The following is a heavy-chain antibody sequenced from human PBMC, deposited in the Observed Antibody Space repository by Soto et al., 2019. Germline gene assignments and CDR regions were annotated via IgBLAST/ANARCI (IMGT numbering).Heavy chain of an antibody. CDR1: GFTFTNFW. CDR2: IKADGSEK. J-gene: IGHJ6*02. CDR3: GRDEVRNGVGV. Sequence: LRLSFVASGFTFTNFWMSWVRQAPGKGLEWVANIKADGSEKRYVDSVKGRFTISRDNAKNSVYLQMNSLRVEDTALYYCGRDEVRNGVGVWGQGTTVTVSS. V-gene: IGHV3-7*01.